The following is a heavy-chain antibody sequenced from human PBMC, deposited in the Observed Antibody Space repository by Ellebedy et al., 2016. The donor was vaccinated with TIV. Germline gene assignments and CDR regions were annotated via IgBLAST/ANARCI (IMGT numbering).Heavy chain of an antibody. V-gene: IGHV3-33*01. D-gene: IGHD3-9*01. J-gene: IGHJ6*02. CDR3: ARGLPGLRFYYYYGLDV. CDR1: AFNFSRYG. CDR2: LWLDGSNT. Sequence: GESLKISXVATAFNFSRYGMHWVRQAPGEGLEWGAALWLDGSNTHYADSVKGRFTISRDNFKSTLFLQMNSLRAEDTAVYYCARGLPGLRFYYYYGLDVWGQGTTVTVSS.